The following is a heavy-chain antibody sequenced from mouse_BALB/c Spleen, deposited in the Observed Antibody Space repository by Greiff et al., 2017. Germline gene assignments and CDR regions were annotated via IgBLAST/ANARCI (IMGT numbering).Heavy chain of an antibody. CDR1: GFNIKDTY. CDR2: IDPANGNT. J-gene: IGHJ1*01. Sequence: VQLQQSGAELVKPGASVKLSCTASGFNIKDTYMHWVKQRPEQGLEWIGRIDPANGNTKYDPKFHGKATITADTSSNTAYLQLSSLTSEDTAVYYCANWDWYFDVWGAGTTVTVSS. V-gene: IGHV14-3*02. D-gene: IGHD4-1*01. CDR3: ANWDWYFDV.